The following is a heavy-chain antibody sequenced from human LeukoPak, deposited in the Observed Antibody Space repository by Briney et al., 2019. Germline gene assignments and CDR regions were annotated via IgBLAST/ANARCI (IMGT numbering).Heavy chain of an antibody. V-gene: IGHV3-23*01. CDR3: ARKGIGSSRYQNMDV. J-gene: IGHJ6*03. CDR1: GFTFSSYA. CDR2: ISGSGGGT. D-gene: IGHD6-25*01. Sequence: GGSLRLSCAASGFTFSSYAMSWVRQAPGKGLEWVSAISGSGGGTYYADSVKGRFTISRDNSKNTLYLQMNSLRAEDTAVYYCARKGIGSSRYQNMDVWGKGTTVTVSS.